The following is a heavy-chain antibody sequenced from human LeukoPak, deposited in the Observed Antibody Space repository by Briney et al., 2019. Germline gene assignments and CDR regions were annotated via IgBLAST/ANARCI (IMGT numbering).Heavy chain of an antibody. J-gene: IGHJ6*03. Sequence: ASETLSLTCTVSGGSISSGDYYWSWIRQPPGKGPEWIGYIYYSGSTYYNPSLKSRVTISVDTSKNQFSLKLSSVTAADTAVYYCARVNTLAPLYYYYYMDVWGKGTTVTVSS. CDR3: ARVNTLAPLYYYYYMDV. CDR1: GGSISSGDYY. D-gene: IGHD2/OR15-2a*01. CDR2: IYYSGST. V-gene: IGHV4-30-4*08.